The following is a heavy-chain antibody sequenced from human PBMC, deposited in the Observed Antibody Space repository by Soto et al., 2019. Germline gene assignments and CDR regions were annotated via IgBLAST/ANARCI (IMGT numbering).Heavy chain of an antibody. Sequence: QVRLVQSGTEVKRPGSSLKVSCKTSGGTFNNYAMSWVRQSPGHGLDWMGEIIPMLGTVNYAPKFKGRVTITADTSTITAYMELKNVRSEDTAVYYCARVPCSITSCYSMDYWGQGTLVTVSS. J-gene: IGHJ4*02. CDR3: ARVPCSITSCYSMDY. D-gene: IGHD2-2*01. CDR2: IIPMLGTV. V-gene: IGHV1-69*06. CDR1: GGTFNNYA.